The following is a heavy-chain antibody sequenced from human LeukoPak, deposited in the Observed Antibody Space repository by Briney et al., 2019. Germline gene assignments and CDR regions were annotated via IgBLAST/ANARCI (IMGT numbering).Heavy chain of an antibody. D-gene: IGHD4-23*01. V-gene: IGHV3-53*01. Sequence: GGSLRLSCAVSGFTVSGNYMSWVRQAPGKGLEWVSLIYSGGTTYYADSVKGRFTISRNNSKNTLYLQMNSLRAEDTAVYYCARRAGGYSHPYDYWGQGILVTVSS. CDR2: IYSGGTT. J-gene: IGHJ4*02. CDR1: GFTVSGNY. CDR3: ARRAGGYSHPYDY.